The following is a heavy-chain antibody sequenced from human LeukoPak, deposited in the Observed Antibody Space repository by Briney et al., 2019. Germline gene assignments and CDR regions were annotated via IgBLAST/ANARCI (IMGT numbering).Heavy chain of an antibody. CDR1: GGTFSTFA. V-gene: IGHV1-69*04. CDR3: AGAYSTSSGEYYFDY. J-gene: IGHJ4*02. CDR2: IIPILGIA. Sequence: SVKVSCKASGGTFSTFAISWVRQAPGQGLEWMGRIIPILGIASYAQKFQGRVAITADKSTSTAYTELSSLRPEDTAVYYCAGAYSTSSGEYYFDYWGQGTLVTVSS. D-gene: IGHD6-6*01.